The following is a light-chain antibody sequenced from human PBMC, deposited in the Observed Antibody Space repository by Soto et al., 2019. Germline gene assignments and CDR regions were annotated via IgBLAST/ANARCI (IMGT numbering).Light chain of an antibody. V-gene: IGLV2-8*01. J-gene: IGLJ1*01. CDR3: SSYAGTHIV. CDR1: SSDVGVYNS. Sequence: QSALTQPPSASGSPGQSVTISCTGTSSDVGVYNSVSWYQQHPAQAPKLMIYDVSKRPSGVPDRFPGSKSGNTASLSVSGLQAEDEADYYCSSYAGTHIVFGTGTKVTV. CDR2: DVS.